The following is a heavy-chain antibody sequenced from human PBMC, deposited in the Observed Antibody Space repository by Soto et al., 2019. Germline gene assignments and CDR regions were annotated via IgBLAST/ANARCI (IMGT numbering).Heavy chain of an antibody. Sequence: GASVNVSCKASGYTFTSYGISWVRQAPGQGLEWMGWISAYNGNTNYAQKLQGRVTMTTDTSTSTAYMELRSLRSDDTAVYYCARDGMDIVVVPAAMSSWGQGTLVTVSS. CDR3: ARDGMDIVVVPAAMSS. D-gene: IGHD2-2*03. J-gene: IGHJ5*02. V-gene: IGHV1-18*01. CDR2: ISAYNGNT. CDR1: GYTFTSYG.